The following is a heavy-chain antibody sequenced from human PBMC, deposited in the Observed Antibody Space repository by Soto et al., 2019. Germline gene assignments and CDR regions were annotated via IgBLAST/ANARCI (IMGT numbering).Heavy chain of an antibody. CDR3: ARDSSDYGTLYYSDY. D-gene: IGHD4-17*01. CDR1: GFTFSSYG. Sequence: QVQLVESGGGVVQPGRSLRLSCAASGFTFSSYGMHWVRQAPGKGLEWVAVIWYDGSNKYYADSVKGRFTISRDNSKNTLYLQMNSLRAEDTAVYYCARDSSDYGTLYYSDYWGQGTLVTVSS. J-gene: IGHJ4*02. CDR2: IWYDGSNK. V-gene: IGHV3-33*01.